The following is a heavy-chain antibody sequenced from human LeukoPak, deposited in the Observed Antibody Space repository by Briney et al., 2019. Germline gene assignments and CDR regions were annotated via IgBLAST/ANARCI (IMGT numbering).Heavy chain of an antibody. CDR2: ISADGGST. J-gene: IGHJ4*02. D-gene: IGHD3-16*01. CDR1: GLTFDDSA. Sequence: PGGSLRLSCVASGLTFDDSAMNWVRQAPGKGLEWVSLISADGGSTFSADSVKGRFSISRDNAKNTLYLQMNSLRAEDTAVYYCARGRHGSDYFYFDYWGQGTLVTVSS. V-gene: IGHV3-43*02. CDR3: ARGRHGSDYFYFDY.